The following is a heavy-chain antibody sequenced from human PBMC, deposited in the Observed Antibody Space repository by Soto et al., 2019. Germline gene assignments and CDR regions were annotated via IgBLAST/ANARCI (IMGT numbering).Heavy chain of an antibody. CDR1: RFTFSNYA. J-gene: IGHJ4*02. D-gene: IGHD2-2*02. V-gene: IGHV3-23*04. Sequence: EVQLVQSGGGLVQPGGSLRLSCAASRFTFSNYALTWVRQAPGKGLEWVSTISGSGGNTYYADSVRGRFIITRDNPKNSLFLQMASPRADDTAVYFCAKVKEIVVVSAAIVGAGYFDYWGQGNLVAVS. CDR2: ISGSGGNT. CDR3: AKVKEIVVVSAAIVGAGYFDY.